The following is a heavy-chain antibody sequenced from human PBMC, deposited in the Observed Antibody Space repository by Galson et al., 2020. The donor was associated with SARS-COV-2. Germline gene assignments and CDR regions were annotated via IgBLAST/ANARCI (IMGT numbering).Heavy chain of an antibody. Sequence: SETLSLTCSVSGDSLRSYFWSWVRQSPGKGLEWIGCIFNPGITDYNPSLKSRVTMTVDTSKNQFSLKLSSVTAADTGVYFCARGLRLGYSSSLAKFDYWGQGASVTVSS. J-gene: IGHJ4*02. CDR2: IFNPGIT. CDR1: GDSLRSYF. D-gene: IGHD4-4*01. CDR3: ARGLRLGYSSSLAKFDY. V-gene: IGHV4-59*01.